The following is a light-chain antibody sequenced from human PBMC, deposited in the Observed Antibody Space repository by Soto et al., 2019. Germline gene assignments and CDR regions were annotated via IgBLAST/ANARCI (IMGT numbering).Light chain of an antibody. CDR2: AAS. J-gene: IGKJ2*01. V-gene: IGKV1-39*01. Sequence: DIQMTQSPSSLSASVGDRVTITCRASQSINSYLNWYQQNPGKAPKLLIYAASSLQSGLPSRFSGSGSGTDFTLTISSLQPEDFATYYCQQSYSTPYTFGQGTKLEIK. CDR1: QSINSY. CDR3: QQSYSTPYT.